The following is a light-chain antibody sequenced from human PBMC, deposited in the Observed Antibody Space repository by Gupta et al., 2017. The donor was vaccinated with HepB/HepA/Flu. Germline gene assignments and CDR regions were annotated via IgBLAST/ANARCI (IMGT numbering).Light chain of an antibody. CDR2: WAS. CDR3: HQYFRTPYT. J-gene: IGKJ2*01. Sequence: DFVMSQSPDSLAVSLGERATTTCKSSQTPYSSGNRNNFLAWYQKRPGQPPRLLLDWASTRESGVPERFTGSGSGTEFTLTIRSLQAEDVAVYFCHQYFRTPYTFGQGTKLQIK. V-gene: IGKV4-1*01. CDR1: QTPYSSGNRNNF.